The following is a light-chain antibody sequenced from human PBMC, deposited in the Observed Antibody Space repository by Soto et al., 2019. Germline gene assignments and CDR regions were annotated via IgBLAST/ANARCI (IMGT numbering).Light chain of an antibody. CDR1: QSVSSN. CDR2: GAS. Sequence: EIVMTQSPATLSVSPGERATLSCRASQSVSSNLAWYQQKPGQAPRLLIYGASTRATGIPARFSVSGSGTEFNLTISSLQSEDFAVYYCQQYNNWPPGTFGQGTKLEIK. V-gene: IGKV3-15*01. J-gene: IGKJ2*01. CDR3: QQYNNWPPGT.